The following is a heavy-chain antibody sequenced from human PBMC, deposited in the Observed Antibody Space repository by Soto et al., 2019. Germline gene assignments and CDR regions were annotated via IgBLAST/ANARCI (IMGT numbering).Heavy chain of an antibody. Sequence: GGSLRLSCVASGFSFSSYAMNWVRQAPGKGLEWVTGINGGSTPYYADPVKGRFTISRDNSKNTLYLQMNSLRAEDTAVYYCAKDKDWSGVYGMDVWGQGTTVTVSS. CDR1: GFSFSSYA. D-gene: IGHD3-3*01. CDR3: AKDKDWSGVYGMDV. CDR2: INGGSTP. J-gene: IGHJ6*02. V-gene: IGHV3-23*01.